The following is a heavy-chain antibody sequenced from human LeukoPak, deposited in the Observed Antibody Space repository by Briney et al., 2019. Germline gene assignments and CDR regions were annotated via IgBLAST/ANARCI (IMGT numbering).Heavy chain of an antibody. CDR1: GGTFSSYA. CDR3: ARDLFRIGKWLAKGLDY. Sequence: SVKVSCKASGGTFSSYAISWVRQAPGQGLEWMGGIIPIFGTANYAQKFQGRATITADESTSTAYMELRSLRSDDTAVYYCARDLFRIGKWLAKGLDYWGQGTLVTVAS. J-gene: IGHJ4*02. CDR2: IIPIFGTA. V-gene: IGHV1-69*13. D-gene: IGHD6-19*01.